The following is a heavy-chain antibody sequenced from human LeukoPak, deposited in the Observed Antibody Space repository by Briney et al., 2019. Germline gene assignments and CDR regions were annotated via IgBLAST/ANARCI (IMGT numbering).Heavy chain of an antibody. CDR2: IYTSGST. CDR1: GDSISSGTYY. D-gene: IGHD3-10*01. V-gene: IGHV4-61*02. CDR3: ARLKSPYYYGSGSYYPGTFDY. Sequence: SQTLSLTCTVSGDSISSGTYYWIWIRQPAGKGLEWIGRIYTSGSTNYNPSLKSRVTISVDTSKNQFSLKLSSVTAADTAVYYCARLKSPYYYGSGSYYPGTFDYWGQGTLVTVSS. J-gene: IGHJ4*02.